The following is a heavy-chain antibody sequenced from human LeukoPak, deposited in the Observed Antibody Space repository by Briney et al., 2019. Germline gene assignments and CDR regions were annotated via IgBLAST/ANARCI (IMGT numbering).Heavy chain of an antibody. J-gene: IGHJ3*01. Sequence: ASVKVSCKASGYTFTGYYMHWVRQAPGQGLEWMGWISAYNGNTNYAQNFQGRVTMTTETSATTAYMEVTSLRSDDTAVYYCARDLRSYYGSASHDAFDVWGQGTMVTASS. CDR1: GYTFTGYY. CDR3: ARDLRSYYGSASHDAFDV. CDR2: ISAYNGNT. V-gene: IGHV1-18*04. D-gene: IGHD3-10*01.